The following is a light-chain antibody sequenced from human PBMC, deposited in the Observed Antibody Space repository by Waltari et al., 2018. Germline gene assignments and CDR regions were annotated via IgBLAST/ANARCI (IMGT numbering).Light chain of an antibody. CDR1: RSALGGYTP. V-gene: IGLV2-14*01. CDR3: SSYTSLTTLV. Sequence: QSALTQPASVSGSPGQSITISCPGTRSALGGYTPASWYQHHPGKAPKLLIYEVSNRPSGVSDRFSGSKTGKTASLTISGLQAGDEAVYYCSSYTSLTTLVFGGGTKLTVL. CDR2: EVS. J-gene: IGLJ2*01.